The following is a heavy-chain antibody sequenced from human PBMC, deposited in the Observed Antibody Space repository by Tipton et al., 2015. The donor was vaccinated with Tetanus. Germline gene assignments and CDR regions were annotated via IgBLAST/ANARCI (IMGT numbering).Heavy chain of an antibody. CDR3: ARESMYQGYDSRESRGWFDP. Sequence: SLRLSCAASGFTFSDYYMSWIRQAPGKGLEWVSYISSSGSTIYYADSVKGRFTISRDNAENSLYLQMNSLRAEDTAVYYCARESMYQGYDSRESRGWFDPWGQGTLVTVSS. CDR2: ISSSGSTI. J-gene: IGHJ5*02. V-gene: IGHV3-11*01. CDR1: GFTFSDYY. D-gene: IGHD3-22*01.